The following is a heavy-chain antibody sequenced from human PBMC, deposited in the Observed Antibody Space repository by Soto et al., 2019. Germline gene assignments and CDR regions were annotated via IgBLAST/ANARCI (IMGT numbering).Heavy chain of an antibody. D-gene: IGHD4-17*01. Sequence: PGGSLRLSCAASGFTFSSYAMSWVRQAPGTGLEWXGXIXXXGXTXXXPXXXXRVTISVDTSKNQFSLKLSSVTAADTAVYYCARTTVTTFDDYFDYWGQGTLLTVSS. J-gene: IGHJ4*02. CDR3: ARTTVTTFDDYFDY. V-gene: IGHV4-59*05. CDR1: GFTFSSYA. CDR2: IXXXGXT.